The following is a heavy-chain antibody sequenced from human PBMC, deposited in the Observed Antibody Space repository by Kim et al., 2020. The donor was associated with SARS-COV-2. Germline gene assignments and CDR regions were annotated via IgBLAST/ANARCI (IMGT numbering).Heavy chain of an antibody. D-gene: IGHD6-6*01. V-gene: IGHV6-1*01. Sequence: ALSVKRRITTNPDASKNQFSVQLNSVTPEDTAVYYCARDSVRHFDYWGQGTLVTVSS. CDR3: ARDSVRHFDY. J-gene: IGHJ4*02.